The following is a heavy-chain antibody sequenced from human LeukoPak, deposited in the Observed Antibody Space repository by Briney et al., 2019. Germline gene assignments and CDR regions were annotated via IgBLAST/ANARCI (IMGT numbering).Heavy chain of an antibody. D-gene: IGHD2-15*01. CDR3: AREGDCSGGSCYSEFDY. V-gene: IGHV1-69*06. J-gene: IGHJ4*02. Sequence: GASVKVSCKASGGTFSSYAISWVRQAPGQGLEWMGGIIPIFGTANYAQKFQGRVTITADKSTSTAYMELSSLRSEDTAVYYCAREGDCSGGSCYSEFDYWGQGTLVTVSS. CDR1: GGTFSSYA. CDR2: IIPIFGTA.